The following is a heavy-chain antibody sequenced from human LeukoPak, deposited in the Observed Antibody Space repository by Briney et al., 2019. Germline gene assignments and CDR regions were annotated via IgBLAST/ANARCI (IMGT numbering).Heavy chain of an antibody. CDR2: ISGSGGNT. V-gene: IGHV3-23*01. J-gene: IGHJ4*02. CDR3: AKAYGGYSFDY. Sequence: GGSLRLSCAASGFTFSSYGMTWVRQAPGKGLEWVSAISGSGGNTYYADSVKGRFTISRDSSQSSLFLQMNSLRAEVTGVYYCAKAYGGYSFDYWGQGTLVTVSS. D-gene: IGHD4-17*01. CDR1: GFTFSSYG.